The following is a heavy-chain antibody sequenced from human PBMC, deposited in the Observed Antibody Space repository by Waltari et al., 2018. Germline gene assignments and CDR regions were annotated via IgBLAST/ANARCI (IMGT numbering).Heavy chain of an antibody. CDR1: GFTFTKAW. CDR2: IKSEGEGGTT. CDR3: ATDYGDFLGV. V-gene: IGHV3-15*01. J-gene: IGHJ6*02. Sequence: EVQLVESGGGLVKPGGSLRLSCVVSGFTFTKAWMSWVRQGPGKGLEWVGRIKSEGEGGTTDYATPLKGRISLSRDYSKNTVYLQMNALKAEDTGVYFCATDYGDFLGVWGPGTTVTV. D-gene: IGHD3-10*01.